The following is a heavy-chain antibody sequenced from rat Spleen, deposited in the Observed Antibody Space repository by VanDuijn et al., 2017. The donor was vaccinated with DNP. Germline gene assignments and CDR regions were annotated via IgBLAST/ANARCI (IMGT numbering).Heavy chain of an antibody. J-gene: IGHJ3*01. V-gene: IGHV5S23*01. Sequence: EVQLVESGGGLVQPGRSLKLSCAASGFTFSFYGMAWVRQAPKKGLEWVASITNSGGSTYYRDSVKGRFTISRDNAKSTLYLQMNSLRSEDMATYYCARTYNSGYGGFAYWGQGTLVTVSS. D-gene: IGHD4-3*01. CDR1: GFTFSFYG. CDR3: ARTYNSGYGGFAY. CDR2: ITNSGGST.